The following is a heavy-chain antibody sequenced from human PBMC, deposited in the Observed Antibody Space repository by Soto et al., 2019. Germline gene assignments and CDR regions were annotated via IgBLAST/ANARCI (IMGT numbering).Heavy chain of an antibody. CDR1: GGSLNSYY. V-gene: IGHV4-59*01. CDR3: ARAAGDSRSNWFCR. D-gene: IGHD3-16*01. CDR2: INYSGST. J-gene: IGHJ5*02. Sequence: SETLSLTCTVSGGSLNSYYWSWIRQPPGKGLQWIGHINYSGSTNHNPSLKSRVTISVDTSKKQFSLKLTSVTAADTAVYYCARAAGDSRSNWFCRWGQGTLVTVSS.